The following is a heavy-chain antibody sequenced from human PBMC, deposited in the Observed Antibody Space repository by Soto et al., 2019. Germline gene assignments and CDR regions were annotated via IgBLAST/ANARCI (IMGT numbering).Heavy chain of an antibody. V-gene: IGHV1-3*01. CDR1: GNTVPNYA. CDR3: ARDDSGFSGSHYIDYFNY. D-gene: IGHD1-26*01. Sequence: ASVKVSCKASGNTVPNYAIHWVRQAPGQRLEWMGWINGGNGNTYYSEHFQGRDNFTKDTSAGTVYMQLSSLTSEDTAVYYCARDDSGFSGSHYIDYFNYWG. J-gene: IGHJ4*01. CDR2: INGGNGNT.